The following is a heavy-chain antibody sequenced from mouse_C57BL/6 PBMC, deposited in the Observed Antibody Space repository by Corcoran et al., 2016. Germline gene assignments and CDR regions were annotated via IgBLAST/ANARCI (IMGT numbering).Heavy chain of an antibody. V-gene: IGHV9-3*01. D-gene: IGHD4-1*01. Sequence: QIQLVQSGPELKKPGETVKISCKASGYTFTTYGMSWVKQAPGKGLKWMGWINTYSGVPTYADDFKGRFAFSLETSASTAYLQINNLKNEDTATYFCARRWDGGYYAMDYWGQGTSVTVSS. J-gene: IGHJ4*01. CDR1: GYTFTTYG. CDR2: INTYSGVP. CDR3: ARRWDGGYYAMDY.